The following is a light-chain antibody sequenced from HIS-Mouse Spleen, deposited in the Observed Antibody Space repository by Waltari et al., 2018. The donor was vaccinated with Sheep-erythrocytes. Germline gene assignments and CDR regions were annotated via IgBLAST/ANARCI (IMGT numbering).Light chain of an antibody. V-gene: IGLV2-14*03. CDR1: SSDVGGYNY. CDR2: DVS. Sequence: QSALTQPASVSGSPGQSITISCTGTSSDVGGYNYVSWYQQHPGKAPKLMIYDVSNRPSRVSTRFSGSKSGNTASLTISGLQAEDEADYYCSSYTSSSTFVVFGGGTKLTVL. J-gene: IGLJ2*01. CDR3: SSYTSSSTFVV.